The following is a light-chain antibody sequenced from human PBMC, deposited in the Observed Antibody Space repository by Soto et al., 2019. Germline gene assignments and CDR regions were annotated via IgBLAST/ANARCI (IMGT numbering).Light chain of an antibody. CDR3: QQYSIYPIT. CDR2: KAS. Sequence: DIQMTQSPSTLSVSVGDRVTITCRASQSISWLAWYQQKPGKAPKSLIYKASSLESGVPSRFSGSGSGTEFTLTISSLQPDDFATYYCQQYSIYPITFGQGTRLEIK. CDR1: QSISW. V-gene: IGKV1-5*03. J-gene: IGKJ5*01.